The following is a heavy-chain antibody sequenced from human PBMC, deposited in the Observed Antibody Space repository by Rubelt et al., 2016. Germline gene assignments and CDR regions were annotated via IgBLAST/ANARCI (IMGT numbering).Heavy chain of an antibody. V-gene: IGHV4-59*01. CDR3: ARFASTPFDWWYFDL. D-gene: IGHD3-9*01. J-gene: IGHJ2*01. CDR1: GDSITYYH. Sequence: QVQLQQWGPGLLRPSETLALTCTVSGDSITYYHWSWIRQPPGKGLEWIGYISNSGSNIYNPSLKSRGTISGDTSKNQVSLKRSLVTAADTAVYYCARFASTPFDWWYFDLWGRGSLVTVSS. CDR2: ISNSGSN.